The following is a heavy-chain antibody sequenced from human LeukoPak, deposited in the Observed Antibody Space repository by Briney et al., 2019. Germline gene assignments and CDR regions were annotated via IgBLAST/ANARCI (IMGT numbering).Heavy chain of an antibody. CDR2: IWYDGSNK. D-gene: IGHD3-3*01. CDR1: GFTFSSYG. V-gene: IGHV3-33*06. Sequence: GGSLRLSCAASGFTFSSYGMHWVRQAPGKGLEWVAVIWYDGSNKYYADSVKGRFTISRDNSKNTLYLQMNSLRAEDTAVYYCAKVSKRSAYYYYGMDVWGQGTTVTVSS. CDR3: AKVSKRSAYYYYGMDV. J-gene: IGHJ6*02.